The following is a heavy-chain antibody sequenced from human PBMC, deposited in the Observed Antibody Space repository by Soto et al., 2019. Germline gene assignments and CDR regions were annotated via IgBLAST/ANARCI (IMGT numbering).Heavy chain of an antibody. CDR1: GFTFSSYS. CDR3: ATSTVAAEYFQH. V-gene: IGHV3-21*01. CDR2: ISRSSSYI. D-gene: IGHD2-15*01. Sequence: ELQLVESGGGLVKPGGSLRLSCAASGFTFSSYSMNWVRQAPGKGLEWVSSISRSSSYIYYADSVKGRFTISRDNAKNSLYLQMNSLRAEDTAVYYCATSTVAAEYFQHWGQGTLVTVSS. J-gene: IGHJ1*01.